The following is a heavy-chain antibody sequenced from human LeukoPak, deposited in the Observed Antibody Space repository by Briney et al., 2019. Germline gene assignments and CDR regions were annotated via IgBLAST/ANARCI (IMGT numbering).Heavy chain of an antibody. CDR3: AKSLYYYDSSGSAFDI. J-gene: IGHJ3*02. CDR2: ISGSGGST. Sequence: GGSLRLSCAASGFTFSSYAMSWVRQAPGKGLEWVSAISGSGGSTYYADSVKGRFTISGDNSKNTLYLQMNSLRAEDTAVYYCAKSLYYYDSSGSAFDIWGQGTMVTVSS. CDR1: GFTFSSYA. D-gene: IGHD3-22*01. V-gene: IGHV3-23*01.